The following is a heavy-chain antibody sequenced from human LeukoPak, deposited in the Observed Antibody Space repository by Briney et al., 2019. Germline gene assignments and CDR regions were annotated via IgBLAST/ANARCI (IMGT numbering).Heavy chain of an antibody. J-gene: IGHJ4*02. CDR2: IYSGGTT. D-gene: IGHD4-17*01. V-gene: IGHV3-53*01. CDR1: GFTVRSNY. CDR3: ARLTVTYYFDS. Sequence: GGSLRLPCAVSGFTVRSNYMSGVPQAPGKGLEWVSVIYSGGTTYYADSVKGRFTISRDNSKNTLYLQMSSLRAEDTAVYYCARLTVTYYFDSWGQGTLVTVSS.